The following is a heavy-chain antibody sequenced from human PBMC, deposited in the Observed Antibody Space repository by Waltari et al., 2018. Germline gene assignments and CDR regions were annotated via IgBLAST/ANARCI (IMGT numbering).Heavy chain of an antibody. CDR1: GYTFTSYY. CDR2: INPSGGRP. J-gene: IGHJ5*02. CDR3: ARARSSAAAAGLWFDP. Sequence: QVQLVQSGAEVKKPGASVKVSCKASGYTFTSYYMHWVRQAPGQGLEWMGIINPSGGRPSYAQKFQGRVTMTRDTSTSTVYMELSSLRAEDTAVYYCARARSSAAAAGLWFDPWGQGTLVTVSS. D-gene: IGHD6-13*01. V-gene: IGHV1-46*01.